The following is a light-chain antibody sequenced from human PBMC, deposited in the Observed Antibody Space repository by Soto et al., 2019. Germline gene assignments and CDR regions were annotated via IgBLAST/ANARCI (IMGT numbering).Light chain of an antibody. CDR2: DAS. J-gene: IGKJ1*01. CDR1: HSISIS. V-gene: IGKV1-5*01. Sequence: DLQMTQSPSSLSASIGDRVTITCRASHSISISLNWYQQKPGKAPKFLIYDASSLESGVPSRFSGSGSATEFTLTISSLQPDDFATYYCQQYNNYWTFGQGTKVDIK. CDR3: QQYNNYWT.